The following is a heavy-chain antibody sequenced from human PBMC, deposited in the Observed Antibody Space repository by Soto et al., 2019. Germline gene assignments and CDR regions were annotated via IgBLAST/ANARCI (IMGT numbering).Heavy chain of an antibody. CDR2: IYYSGST. V-gene: IGHV4-59*01. CDR1: GGSISSYY. D-gene: IGHD3-3*01. J-gene: IGHJ5*02. CDR3: ARGVTYYDFWSGYPPQGTWFDP. Sequence: SETLSLTCTVSGGSISSYYWSWIRQPPGKGLEWIGYIYYSGSTNYNPSLKSRVTISVDTSKNQFPLKLSSVTAADTAVYYCARGVTYYDFWSGYPPQGTWFDPWGQGTLVTVSS.